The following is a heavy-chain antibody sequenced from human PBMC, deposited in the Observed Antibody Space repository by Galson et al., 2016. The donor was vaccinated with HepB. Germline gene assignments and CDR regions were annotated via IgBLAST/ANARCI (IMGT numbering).Heavy chain of an antibody. CDR3: AKCGTTEYYFES. J-gene: IGHJ4*02. D-gene: IGHD1-7*01. CDR1: GFTFSSYG. V-gene: IGHV3-30*18. CDR2: ISFAGNNE. Sequence: SLRLSCAASGFTFSSYGMHWARQAPGKGLEWVAVISFAGNNEYYGDSVKGRFTISRENSKNTLYLLMHSLRAEDTAVYYCAKCGTTEYYFESWGQGTLVTVSS.